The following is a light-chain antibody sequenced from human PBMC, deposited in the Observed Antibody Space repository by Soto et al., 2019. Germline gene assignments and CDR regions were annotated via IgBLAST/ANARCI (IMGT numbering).Light chain of an antibody. CDR1: QGISSF. V-gene: IGKV1-9*01. Sequence: DIQLTQSPSFLSASVGDRVTITCRASQGISSFLAWYQQRPGKAPKLLIFGASILQTGVPSRFSGSGSGTEFTLTISSLQPEDFATYYCQQFNAYPRTFGQGTKVEIK. CDR3: QQFNAYPRT. CDR2: GAS. J-gene: IGKJ1*01.